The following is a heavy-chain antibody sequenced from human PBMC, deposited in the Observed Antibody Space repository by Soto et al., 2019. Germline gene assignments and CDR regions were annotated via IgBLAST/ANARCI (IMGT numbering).Heavy chain of an antibody. CDR1: EGNSSGHY. D-gene: IGHD3-16*02. J-gene: IGHJ3*02. Sequence: PLELMSHSCGVAEGNSSGHYWSWIRQKPGKGLEWIGEINYSGSTKFNPSLKSRVTLSIDTSKDQFSLRLSSVTAADTAVYYCARDSGGLRLGESSLYGEKDSFDIWDQGTLVTVSS. V-gene: IGHV4-34*01. CDR3: ARDSGGLRLGESSLYGEKDSFDI. CDR2: INYSGST.